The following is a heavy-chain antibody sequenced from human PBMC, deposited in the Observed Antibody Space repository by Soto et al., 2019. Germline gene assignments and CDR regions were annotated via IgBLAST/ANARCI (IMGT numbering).Heavy chain of an antibody. D-gene: IGHD3-22*01. CDR2: IDPSDSYT. Sequence: KVSCKASGYTFTSYYMHWVRQMPGKGLEWMGRIDPSDSYTNYSPSFQGHVTISADKSISTAYLQWSSLKASDTAMYYCARLNPSYYDSSGPWGQGTLVTVSS. CDR3: ARLNPSYYDSSGP. V-gene: IGHV5-10-1*01. J-gene: IGHJ4*02. CDR1: GYTFTSYY.